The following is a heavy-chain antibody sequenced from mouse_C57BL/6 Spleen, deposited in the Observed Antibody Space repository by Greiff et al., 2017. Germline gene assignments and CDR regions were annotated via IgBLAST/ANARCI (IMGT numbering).Heavy chain of an antibody. CDR1: GYSITSGYY. V-gene: IGHV3-6*01. D-gene: IGHD1-1*02. CDR2: ISYDGSN. CDR3: AREATPITMNYAMDY. J-gene: IGHJ4*01. Sequence: DVQLQESGPGLVKPSQSLSLTCSVTGYSITSGYYWNWIRQFPGNKLEWMGYISYDGSNNYNPSLKNRISITRDTSKNQFFLKLNSVTTEDTATYYCAREATPITMNYAMDYWGQGTSVTVSS.